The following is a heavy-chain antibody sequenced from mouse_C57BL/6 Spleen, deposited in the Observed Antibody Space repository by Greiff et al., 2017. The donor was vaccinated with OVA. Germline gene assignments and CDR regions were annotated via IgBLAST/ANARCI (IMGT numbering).Heavy chain of an antibody. CDR3: AREDYGRRSPMDY. Sequence: VQLQQPGTELVKPGASVKLSCKASGYTFTSYWMHWVKQRPGQGLEWIGNINPSNGGTNYNEKFKSKATLTVDKSSSTAYMQLSSMTSEDSAVYYCAREDYGRRSPMDYWGQVTSVTVSS. CDR1: GYTFTSYW. V-gene: IGHV1-53*01. J-gene: IGHJ4*01. CDR2: INPSNGGT. D-gene: IGHD1-1*01.